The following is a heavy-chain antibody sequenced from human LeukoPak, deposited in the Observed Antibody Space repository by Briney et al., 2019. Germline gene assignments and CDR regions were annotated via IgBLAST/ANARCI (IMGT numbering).Heavy chain of an antibody. V-gene: IGHV3-23*01. Sequence: PGGSLRLSCAASGFTFSSYAMSWVRQAPGKGLEWVSGISGSGGTTYYADSVKGRFTISRDNSKNTLYLQMNSLRAEDTAVYYCAKELMDNYYDSSGYGSWGQGTLVTVSS. D-gene: IGHD3-22*01. CDR2: ISGSGGTT. CDR1: GFTFSSYA. J-gene: IGHJ4*02. CDR3: AKELMDNYYDSSGYGS.